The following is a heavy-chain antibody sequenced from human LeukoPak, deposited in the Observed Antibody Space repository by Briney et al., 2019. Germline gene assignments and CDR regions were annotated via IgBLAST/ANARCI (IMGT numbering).Heavy chain of an antibody. V-gene: IGHV3-21*01. J-gene: IGHJ3*02. D-gene: IGHD1/OR15-1a*01. CDR1: GFTFSSYS. CDR3: ARKGGNTEDDVAFDI. Sequence: GGSLRLSCAASGFTFSSYSMNWVRQAPGKGLEWASSISSSSSYIYYADSVKGRFTISRDNAKNSLYLQMNSLRAEDTAVYYCARKGGNTEDDVAFDIWGQGTMVTVSS. CDR2: ISSSSSYI.